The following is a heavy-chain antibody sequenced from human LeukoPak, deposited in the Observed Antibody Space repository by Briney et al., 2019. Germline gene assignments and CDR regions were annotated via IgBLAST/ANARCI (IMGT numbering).Heavy chain of an antibody. J-gene: IGHJ3*02. V-gene: IGHV1-18*01. Sequence: ASVKVSCKASGYTFSNYGISWVRQAPGQGLEWMGWISAYNGNTNYAQKFQGRVTMTRDTSTSTAYMELRSLRSDDTAVYYCARARTRFGEFGDVFDTWGQGTVVTVSS. CDR1: GYTFSNYG. CDR2: ISAYNGNT. D-gene: IGHD3-16*01. CDR3: ARARTRFGEFGDVFDT.